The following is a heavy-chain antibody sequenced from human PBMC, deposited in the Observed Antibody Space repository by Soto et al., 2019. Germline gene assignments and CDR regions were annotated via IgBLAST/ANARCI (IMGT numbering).Heavy chain of an antibody. D-gene: IGHD2-8*01. Sequence: QVQLQESGPGVVKASETLSLTCSVSGGSISRYYWSWIRQPPGKGLEWIGYAYYSGDTGYNPSLQSRVTMAVDTSKNQVPLKLTSVTAADTAVYYCARDRSTYGGGGTGEVKENWFDPWGQGALVTVSS. CDR3: ARDRSTYGGGGTGEVKENWFDP. V-gene: IGHV4-59*01. CDR2: AYYSGDT. J-gene: IGHJ5*02. CDR1: GGSISRYY.